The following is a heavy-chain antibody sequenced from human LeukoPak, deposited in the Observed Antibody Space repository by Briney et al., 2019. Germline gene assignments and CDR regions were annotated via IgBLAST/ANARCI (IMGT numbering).Heavy chain of an antibody. CDR2: IYYSGST. CDR3: ARDLQSSSGWYGRLRLNYYYGMDV. V-gene: IGHV4-59*01. Sequence: PSETLSLTCTASGGSISSYYWSWIRQPPGKGLEWIGYIYYSGSTNYNPSLKSRVTISVDTSKNQFSLKLSSVTAADTAVYYCARDLQSSSGWYGRLRLNYYYGMDVWGQGTTVTVSS. D-gene: IGHD6-19*01. CDR1: GGSISSYY. J-gene: IGHJ6*02.